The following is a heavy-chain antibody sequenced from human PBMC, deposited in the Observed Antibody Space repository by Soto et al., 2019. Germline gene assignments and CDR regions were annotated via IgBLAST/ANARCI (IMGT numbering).Heavy chain of an antibody. CDR2: IGGGDGST. CDR1: GFTFINYA. CDR3: AKGILVKPPGTRTFDI. Sequence: EVQLLESGGGLVQPGGSLRLSCAASGFTFINYAMSWVRQAPGKGLEWVSTIGGGDGSTYYADSVKARFTISRDNSNSALYLQMNSLRVGDTAIYYCAKGILVKPPGTRTFDIWGQGTMVIVSS. J-gene: IGHJ3*02. V-gene: IGHV3-23*01. D-gene: IGHD6-13*01.